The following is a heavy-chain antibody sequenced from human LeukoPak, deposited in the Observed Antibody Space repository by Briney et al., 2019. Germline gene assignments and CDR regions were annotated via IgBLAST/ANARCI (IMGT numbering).Heavy chain of an antibody. V-gene: IGHV3-23*01. J-gene: IGHJ4*02. CDR2: ISGSGGST. Sequence: PGGSLRLSCTASGFTFSSYAMSWVRQAPGKGLEWVSAISGSGGSTHYADSVKGRFTISRDNSKNTLYLQMNSLRAEDTAVYYCAKGHVLRFLEWLPRLYFDYWGQGTLVTVSS. CDR1: GFTFSSYA. D-gene: IGHD3-3*01. CDR3: AKGHVLRFLEWLPRLYFDY.